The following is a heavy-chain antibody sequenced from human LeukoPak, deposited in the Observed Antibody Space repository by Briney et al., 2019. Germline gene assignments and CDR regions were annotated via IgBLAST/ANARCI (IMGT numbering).Heavy chain of an antibody. Sequence: GASVKVSCTASGYTFTNYALHWVRQAPGQRLEWMGWIIAGNGNTEYSQKFQGRVTITRDTSASTAYMELSSLISEDTSVYYCARVVTRLREGDYYYDMDVWGQGTTVTVSS. D-gene: IGHD3-16*01. V-gene: IGHV1-3*01. CDR3: ARVVTRLREGDYYYDMDV. J-gene: IGHJ6*02. CDR2: IIAGNGNT. CDR1: GYTFTNYA.